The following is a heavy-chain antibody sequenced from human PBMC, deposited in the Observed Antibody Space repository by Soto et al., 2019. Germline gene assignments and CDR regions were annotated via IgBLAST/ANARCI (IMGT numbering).Heavy chain of an antibody. CDR2: IYYSGST. J-gene: IGHJ4*02. V-gene: IGHV4-31*03. CDR1: GGSISSGGYY. D-gene: IGHD2-15*01. CDR3: ARAGCSGGSCYPLDY. Sequence: QVQLQESGPGLVKPSQTLSLTCTVSGGSISSGGYYWSWIRQHPGKGLEWIGYIYYSGSTYYNPSLMSRVTISVDTSKNQFSLKLSSVTAADTAVYYCARAGCSGGSCYPLDYWGQGTLVTVSS.